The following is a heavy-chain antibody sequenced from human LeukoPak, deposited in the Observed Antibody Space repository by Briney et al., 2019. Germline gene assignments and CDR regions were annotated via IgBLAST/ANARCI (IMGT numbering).Heavy chain of an antibody. CDR3: AREDSSSSGSGMDV. CDR1: GNYW. Sequence: HSGGSLRLSCAASGNYWMHWVRQVPGKGLVWVSRIKSDGTTTNYAGSVKGRFTVSRDNAKKTLYLQMNSLRAEDTAFYYCAREDSSSSGSGMDVWGQGTTVTVSS. J-gene: IGHJ6*02. V-gene: IGHV3-74*01. CDR2: IKSDGTTT. D-gene: IGHD6-6*01.